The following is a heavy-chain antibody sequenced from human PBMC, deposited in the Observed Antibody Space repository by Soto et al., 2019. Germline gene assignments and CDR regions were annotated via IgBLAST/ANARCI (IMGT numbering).Heavy chain of an antibody. J-gene: IGHJ4*02. CDR2: IYYSGST. CDR1: GGSISSYY. CDR3: ARHHYS. Sequence: QVQLQESGPGLVKPSETLSLTCTVSGGSISSYYWSWIQQPPGKGLEWIGYIYYSGSTNYNPSLNSRITTSDDTATNQFSLALSAATAADKAVYYCARHHYSWGQGPLVTVSS. V-gene: IGHV4-59*08.